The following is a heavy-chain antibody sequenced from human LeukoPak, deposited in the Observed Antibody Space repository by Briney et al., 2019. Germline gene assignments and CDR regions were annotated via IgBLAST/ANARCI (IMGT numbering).Heavy chain of an antibody. CDR1: GFTFSSFW. CDR2: IKEDGREK. J-gene: IGHJ4*02. D-gene: IGHD6-13*01. V-gene: IGHV3-7*04. CDR3: ARDAPGTVFDL. Sequence: GGSLRLSCAASGFTFSSFWMSWVRQAPGKGLEWVVHIKEDGREKYSADSVRGRFTISRDNAKNSLYLQMKSLRAEDTAVYYCARDAPGTVFDLWGQGSLVTVSS.